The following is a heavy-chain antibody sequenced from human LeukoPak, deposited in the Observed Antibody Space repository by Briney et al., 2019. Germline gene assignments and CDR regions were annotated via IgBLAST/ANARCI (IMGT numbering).Heavy chain of an antibody. V-gene: IGHV3-23*01. CDR1: GFTFSRYA. CDR3: AKDSSVPYGITN. CDR2: IDGSGRNT. D-gene: IGHD4-17*01. Sequence: PGGSLRLSCVASGFTFSRYAMSWVRQAPGKGLGWVSAIDGSGRNTYYADSVKGRFTISRDNSKNTLFLQMNSLRAEDTAVYFCAKDSSVPYGITNWGQGTLVTVS. J-gene: IGHJ4*02.